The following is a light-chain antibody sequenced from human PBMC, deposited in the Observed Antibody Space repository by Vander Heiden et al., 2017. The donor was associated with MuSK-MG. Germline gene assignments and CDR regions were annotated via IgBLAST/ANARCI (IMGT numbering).Light chain of an antibody. CDR1: QSIVSW. CDR3: QQDNSYSWT. CDR2: DAS. J-gene: IGKJ1*01. V-gene: IGKV1-5*01. Sequence: DIQMTQSPSTLSASVGDRVTITCRASQSIVSWLAWYQQKPGKAPKLLIYDASTLQSGVPSRFRGTGSGTEFTLTMSSLHPDDFATYYCQQDNSYSWTFGQGTKVEIK.